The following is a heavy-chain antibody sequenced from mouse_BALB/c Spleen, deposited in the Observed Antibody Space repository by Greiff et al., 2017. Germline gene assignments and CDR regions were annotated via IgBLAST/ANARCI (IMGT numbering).Heavy chain of an antibody. CDR3: ARAGSNYLDY. Sequence: EVQRVESGGGLVKPGGSLKLSCAASGFTFSDYYMYWVRQTPEKRLEWVATISDGGSYTYYPDSVKGRFTISRDNAKNNLYLQMSSLKSEDTAMYYCARAGSNYLDYWGQGTTLTVSS. CDR2: ISDGGSYT. V-gene: IGHV5-4*02. J-gene: IGHJ2*01. D-gene: IGHD1-1*01. CDR1: GFTFSDYY.